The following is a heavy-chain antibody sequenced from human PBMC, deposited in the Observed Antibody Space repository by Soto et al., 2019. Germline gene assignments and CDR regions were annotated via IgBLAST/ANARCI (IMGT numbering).Heavy chain of an antibody. Sequence: SETLSLTCAVYGGSFSGYYWSWIRQPPGKGLEWIGEINHSGSTNYNPSLKSRVTISVDTSKNQFSLKLSSVTAADTAVYYCASVWLRLSRRVASDYWGQGTLVTVSS. CDR3: ASVWLRLSRRVASDY. D-gene: IGHD5-12*01. CDR1: GGSFSGYY. V-gene: IGHV4-34*01. J-gene: IGHJ4*02. CDR2: INHSGST.